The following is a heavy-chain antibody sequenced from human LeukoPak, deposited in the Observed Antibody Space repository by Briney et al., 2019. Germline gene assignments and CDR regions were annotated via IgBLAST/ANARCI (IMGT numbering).Heavy chain of an antibody. D-gene: IGHD2-15*01. CDR2: IYYSGST. CDR1: GGSISSGDYY. V-gene: IGHV4-30-4*01. J-gene: IGHJ4*02. CDR3: ARDCSGGSCYSD. Sequence: PSQTLSLTCTVSGGSISSGDYYWSWIRQPPGKGLEWIGYIYYSGSTYYNPPLKSRVTISVDTSKNQFSLKLSSVTAADTAVYYCARDCSGGSCYSDWGQGTLVTVSS.